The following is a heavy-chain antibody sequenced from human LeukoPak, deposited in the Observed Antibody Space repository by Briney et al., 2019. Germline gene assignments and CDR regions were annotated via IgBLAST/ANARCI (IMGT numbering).Heavy chain of an antibody. V-gene: IGHV1-46*01. D-gene: IGHD3-10*01. Sequence: ASVKVSCKASGYTFTSYYMHWVRQAPGQGLEWMGVINPSGGTTSYAQKFQGRVTMTRDTSTSTVYMELSSLRSDDTAVYYCAREQGVRGGPPLYYFDYWGQGTLVTVSS. CDR3: AREQGVRGGPPLYYFDY. CDR2: INPSGGTT. CDR1: GYTFTSYY. J-gene: IGHJ4*02.